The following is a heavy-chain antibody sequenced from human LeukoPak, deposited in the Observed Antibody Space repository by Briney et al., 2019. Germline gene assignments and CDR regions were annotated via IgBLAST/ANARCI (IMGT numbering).Heavy chain of an antibody. D-gene: IGHD3-16*02. Sequence: PGGSLRLSCAASGFTFSSYWMSWVRQAPGKGLEWVANINQDGSEKYYLDSVKGRFTMSRDNAKNSLYLQMNSLRAEDTAVYYCARCGNGRDTCEKSLDSWGQGTLVTVSS. CDR1: GFTFSSYW. V-gene: IGHV3-7*01. CDR3: ARCGNGRDTCEKSLDS. J-gene: IGHJ4*02. CDR2: INQDGSEK.